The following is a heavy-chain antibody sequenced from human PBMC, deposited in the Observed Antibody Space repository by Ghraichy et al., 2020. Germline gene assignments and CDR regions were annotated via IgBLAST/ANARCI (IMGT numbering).Heavy chain of an antibody. CDR1: GGSFSGYY. V-gene: IGHV4-34*01. Sequence: SETLSLTCAVYGGSFSGYYWSWIRQPPGKGLEWIGEINHSGSTNYNPSLKSRVTISVDTSKNQFSLKLSSVTAADTAVYYCARVPPHSYYDSSGSRFDPWGQGTLVTVSS. CDR3: ARVPPHSYYDSSGSRFDP. J-gene: IGHJ5*02. CDR2: INHSGST. D-gene: IGHD3-22*01.